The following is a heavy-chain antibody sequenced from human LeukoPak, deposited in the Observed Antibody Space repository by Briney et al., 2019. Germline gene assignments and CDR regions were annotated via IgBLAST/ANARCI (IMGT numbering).Heavy chain of an antibody. J-gene: IGHJ4*02. CDR2: IWSDGTEK. Sequence: PVGSLSLSCAASGFTYSHYGMHWVRQAPGTRRDGGAVIWSDGTEKDYADAVRGGFTISRDNSRNPLILKMNSRRGEDTAVYYFSKDALRGFGYSNSLEYRGQGTLVSVS. CDR3: SKDALRGFGYSNSLEY. CDR1: GFTYSHYG. D-gene: IGHD4-11*01. V-gene: IGHV3-33*06.